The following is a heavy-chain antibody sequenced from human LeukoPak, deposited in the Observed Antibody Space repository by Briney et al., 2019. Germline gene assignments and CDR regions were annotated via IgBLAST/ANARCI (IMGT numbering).Heavy chain of an antibody. Sequence: PGGSLRLSCAASGFTFSSYAMSWVRQAPGKGLEWVSAISGSGGSTYYADSVKGRFTISRDNSKSTLYLQMNSLRAEDTAVYYCAKAIGSSVTVADYWGQGTLVTVSS. CDR2: ISGSGGST. CDR1: GFTFSSYA. V-gene: IGHV3-23*01. CDR3: AKAIGSSVTVADY. D-gene: IGHD2-21*02. J-gene: IGHJ4*02.